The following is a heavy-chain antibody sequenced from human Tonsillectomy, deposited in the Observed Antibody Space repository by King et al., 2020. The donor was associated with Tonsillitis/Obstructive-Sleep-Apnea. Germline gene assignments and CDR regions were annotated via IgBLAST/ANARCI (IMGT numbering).Heavy chain of an antibody. CDR2: IWYDGTNE. CDR1: GFTFSSYG. J-gene: IGHJ4*02. V-gene: IGHV3-33*01. CDR3: AREVFWYTSRRMGFDY. D-gene: IGHD2-2*02. Sequence: VQLVESGGGVVQPGRSLRLSCVASGFTFSSYGMHWVRQAPGKGLEWVAIIWYDGTNEYYVDSVKGRFTISRDNSKNTLYLQMNSLSVEGTAVYYCAREVFWYTSRRMGFDYWGQGTLVTVSS.